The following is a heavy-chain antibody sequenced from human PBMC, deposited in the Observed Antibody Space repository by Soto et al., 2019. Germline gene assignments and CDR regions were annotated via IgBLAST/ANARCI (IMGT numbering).Heavy chain of an antibody. Sequence: SQTLSLTCVISGDSVSSNSAAWNWIRQSPSRGLEWLGRTYYRSKWYNDYAVSVKSRITINPDTSKNQFSLQLNSVTPEDTAVYYCARGWFGELLPYNWFDPWGQGTLVTVSS. CDR3: ARGWFGELLPYNWFDP. J-gene: IGHJ5*02. CDR2: TYYRSKWYN. CDR1: GDSVSSNSAA. D-gene: IGHD3-10*01. V-gene: IGHV6-1*01.